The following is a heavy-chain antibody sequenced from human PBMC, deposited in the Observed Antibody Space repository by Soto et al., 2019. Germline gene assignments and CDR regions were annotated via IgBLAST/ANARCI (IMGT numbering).Heavy chain of an antibody. J-gene: IGHJ4*02. CDR2: IYYSGST. Sequence: SETLCLTCTVSGGSISSGGYYWTWIRQHPGKGLEWIGYIYYSGSTYYNPSLKSRVTISVDTSKNQFSLKLSSVTAADTAVYYCARHTPAISISDHWGQGTLVTVSS. V-gene: IGHV4-31*03. CDR1: GGSISSGGYY. D-gene: IGHD2-15*01. CDR3: ARHTPAISISDH.